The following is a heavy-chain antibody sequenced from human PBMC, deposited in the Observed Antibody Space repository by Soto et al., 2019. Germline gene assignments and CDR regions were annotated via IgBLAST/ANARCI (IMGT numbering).Heavy chain of an antibody. J-gene: IGHJ4*02. D-gene: IGHD5-12*01. CDR2: INAGNGNT. Sequence: QVQLVQSGAEEKKPGASVKVSCKASGYTFTSYAMHWVRQAPGQRLEWMGWINAGNGNTKYSQKFQGRVTITRDTAASTAYMELSSLRSEDTAVYYCARDLGGYNFDYWGQGTLVTVSS. CDR3: ARDLGGYNFDY. CDR1: GYTFTSYA. V-gene: IGHV1-3*05.